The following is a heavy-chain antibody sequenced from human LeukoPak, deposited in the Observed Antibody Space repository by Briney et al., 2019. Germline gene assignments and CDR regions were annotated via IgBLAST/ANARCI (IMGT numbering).Heavy chain of an antibody. CDR2: IYDSGST. D-gene: IGHD6-13*01. CDR1: GGSIRSSYYY. Sequence: PSETLSLTCTVSGGSIRSSYYYWGWIRQPPGKGLEWIGSIYDSGSTYYNPSLKSRVTISVDTSKNQFSLKLSSVTAADMAVYYCARDAYSSSEVDWFDPWGQGTLVTVSS. CDR3: ARDAYSSSEVDWFDP. J-gene: IGHJ5*02. V-gene: IGHV4-39*07.